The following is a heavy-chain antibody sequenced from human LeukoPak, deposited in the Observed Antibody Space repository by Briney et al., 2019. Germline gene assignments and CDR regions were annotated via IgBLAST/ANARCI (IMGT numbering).Heavy chain of an antibody. Sequence: PSETLSLTCTVSGGSMSSGTNYWGWVRQPPGKGLEWVSTISGSGGSTYYADSVKGRFTISRDNSKNTLYVQMSSLRADDTAVYYCAKGYYYGSGSYSTFDYWGQGTLVTVSS. V-gene: IGHV3-23*01. D-gene: IGHD3-10*01. CDR3: AKGYYYGSGSYSTFDY. CDR2: ISGSGGST. CDR1: GGSMSSGT. J-gene: IGHJ4*02.